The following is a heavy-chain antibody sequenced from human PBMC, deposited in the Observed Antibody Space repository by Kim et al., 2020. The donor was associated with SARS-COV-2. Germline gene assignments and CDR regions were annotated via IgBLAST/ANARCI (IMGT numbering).Heavy chain of an antibody. V-gene: IGHV2-5*02. CDR2: IYWDDDK. Sequence: SGPTLVNSTQTLTLTCTFSGFSLSTSGVGVGWIRQPPGKALEWLALIYWDDDKRYSPSLKSRLTITKDTSKNQVVLTMTNMDPVDTATYYCAHVAPAGYYYGSGSYYNVDTAYYFDYWGPGTLVTVSS. CDR3: AHVAPAGYYYGSGSYYNVDTAYYFDY. D-gene: IGHD3-10*01. CDR1: GFSLSTSGVG. J-gene: IGHJ4*02.